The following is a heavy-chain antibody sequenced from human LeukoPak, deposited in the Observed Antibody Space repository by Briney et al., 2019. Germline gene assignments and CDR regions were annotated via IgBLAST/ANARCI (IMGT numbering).Heavy chain of an antibody. CDR3: ARTCSGGSCFGVWYFDL. J-gene: IGHJ2*01. Sequence: PGGSLRLSCAASGFTFSSYGMHWLRQAPGKGLEWVALIWYDGTNKYYADSVKGRFTISRDNSENTLYLQMDSLRAEDTAVYYCARTCSGGSCFGVWYFDLWGRGTLVTVSS. D-gene: IGHD2-15*01. CDR2: IWYDGTNK. CDR1: GFTFSSYG. V-gene: IGHV3-33*01.